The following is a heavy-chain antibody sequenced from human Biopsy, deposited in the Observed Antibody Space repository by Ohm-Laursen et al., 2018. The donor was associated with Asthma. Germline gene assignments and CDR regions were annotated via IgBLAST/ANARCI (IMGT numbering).Heavy chain of an antibody. CDR2: ILTKFDIT. CDR3: ARSYDTDSYPVLVLDY. J-gene: IGHJ4*02. Sequence: ASVKVSCKASGGSFSNFAFSWVRQAPGHRLEWMGTILTKFDITSYAEKFQGRVTITADKSTSTTYMELSRLRSEDTAVYYCARSYDTDSYPVLVLDYWGQGTLATVSS. CDR1: GGSFSNFA. D-gene: IGHD3-22*01. V-gene: IGHV1-69*04.